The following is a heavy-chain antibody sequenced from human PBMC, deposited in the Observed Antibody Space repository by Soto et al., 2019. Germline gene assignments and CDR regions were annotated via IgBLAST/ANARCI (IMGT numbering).Heavy chain of an antibody. CDR1: GSSIVSSNW. CDR3: ARAAMGGSSWPFDY. Sequence: SEALSRTCTVSGSSIVSSNWCRWVRQPPGKGLEWIGENYHSGSTNYNPSLKSRVTISVDKSKNQFSLKLSSVTAADTAVYYCARAAMGGSSWPFDYWGQGTLVT. D-gene: IGHD6-13*01. J-gene: IGHJ4*02. V-gene: IGHV4-4*02. CDR2: NYHSGST.